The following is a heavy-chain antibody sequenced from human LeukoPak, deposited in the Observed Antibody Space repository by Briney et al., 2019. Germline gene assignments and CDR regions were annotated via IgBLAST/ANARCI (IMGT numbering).Heavy chain of an antibody. D-gene: IGHD5-18*01. CDR2: ISSSSSTI. J-gene: IGHJ6*03. Sequence: GGSLRLSCAGSGITFRIYAMTWVRPAPGKGLEWVSYISSSSSTIYYAGSVKGRFTISRDNAKNSLYLQMNSLRAEDTAVYYCARDNKYSYGSDYMDVWGKGTTVTVSS. CDR3: ARDNKYSYGSDYMDV. V-gene: IGHV3-48*04. CDR1: GITFRIYA.